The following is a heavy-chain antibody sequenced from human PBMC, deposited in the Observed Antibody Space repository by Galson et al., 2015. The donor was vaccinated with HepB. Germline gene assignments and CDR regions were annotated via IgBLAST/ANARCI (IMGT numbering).Heavy chain of an antibody. Sequence: SVKVSCKASGYTFTSYGISWVRQAPGQGLEWMGWISAYNGNTNYAQKLQGRVTMTTDTSTSTAYMELRSLRSDDTAVYYCARVGYCGGDCYNWLPLGGAFDIWGQGTMVTVSS. CDR1: GYTFTSYG. V-gene: IGHV1-18*01. CDR3: ARVGYCGGDCYNWLPLGGAFDI. J-gene: IGHJ3*02. CDR2: ISAYNGNT. D-gene: IGHD2-21*01.